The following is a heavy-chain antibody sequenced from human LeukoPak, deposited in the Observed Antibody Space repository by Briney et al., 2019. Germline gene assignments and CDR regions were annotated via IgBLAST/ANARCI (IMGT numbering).Heavy chain of an antibody. CDR1: GFSFSSDG. D-gene: IGHD6-13*01. J-gene: IGHJ4*02. V-gene: IGHV3-30*18. CDR3: AKDRSTTWSLDY. CDR2: ISNDGNRK. Sequence: GGFLRLSCAASGFSFSSDGMHWVRQAPGKGLEWVAFISNDGNRKYYADSVKGRFTISRDKSENTLYVQMNSLRAEDTAVYYCAKDRSTTWSLDYWGQGTLVTVSS.